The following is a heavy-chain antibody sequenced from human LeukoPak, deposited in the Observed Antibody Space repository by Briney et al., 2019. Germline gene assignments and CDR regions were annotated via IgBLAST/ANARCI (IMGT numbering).Heavy chain of an antibody. CDR2: ISSSSSYI. CDR3: ATPPILGWLVRN. CDR1: GFTFSSYS. Sequence: PGGSLRLSCAASGFTFSSYSMNWVRQAPGKGLEWVSSISSSSSYIYYADSVKGRFTISRDNAKNSLYLQMNSLRAEDTAVYYCATPPILGWLVRNWGQGTLVTVSS. J-gene: IGHJ4*02. V-gene: IGHV3-21*01. D-gene: IGHD6-19*01.